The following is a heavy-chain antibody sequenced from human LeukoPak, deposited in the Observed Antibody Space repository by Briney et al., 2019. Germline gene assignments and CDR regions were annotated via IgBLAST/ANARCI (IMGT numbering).Heavy chain of an antibody. Sequence: ASVTVSCKASGYTFTSYYMHWVRQDPGQGLEWMGIINPSGGSTSYAQKFQGRVTMTRATSTSTVYMELSSLRSEDTAVYYCARVLGCSSTSCYTGYFDYWGQGTLVTVSS. CDR1: GYTFTSYY. CDR2: INPSGGST. J-gene: IGHJ4*02. CDR3: ARVLGCSSTSCYTGYFDY. D-gene: IGHD2-2*02. V-gene: IGHV1-46*01.